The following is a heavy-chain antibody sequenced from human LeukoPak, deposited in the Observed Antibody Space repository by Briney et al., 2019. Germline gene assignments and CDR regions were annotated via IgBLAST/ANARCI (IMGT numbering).Heavy chain of an antibody. Sequence: PGGSLRLSCAASGLTFSDNYMSWIRQAPGKGLECVSYISSSGSTMYYADSVKGRFTISRDNAKNSLYLQMNSLRAEDTAVYYCARDGGFGELFLYWGQGTLVIVSS. V-gene: IGHV3-11*01. CDR2: ISSSGSTM. J-gene: IGHJ4*02. CDR3: ARDGGFGELFLY. CDR1: GLTFSDNY. D-gene: IGHD3-10*01.